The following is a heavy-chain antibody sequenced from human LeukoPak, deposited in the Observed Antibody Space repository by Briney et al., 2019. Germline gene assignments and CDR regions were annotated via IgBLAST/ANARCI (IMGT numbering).Heavy chain of an antibody. D-gene: IGHD3-10*01. J-gene: IGHJ1*01. CDR1: GLTISNNF. CDR3: ARDTDSYGSGRHGYFDH. V-gene: IGHV3-66*01. CDR2: IYSGGST. Sequence: GGSLRLSCAASGLTISNNFMGWVRQAPGKGLEWVSLIYSGGSTYSADSVKGRFTISRDNSKNTLHLQMNSLRVEDTAVYYWARDTDSYGSGRHGYFDHWGQGTLVTVSS.